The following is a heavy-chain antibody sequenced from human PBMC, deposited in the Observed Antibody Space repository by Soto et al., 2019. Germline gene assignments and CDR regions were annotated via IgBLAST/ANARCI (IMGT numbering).Heavy chain of an antibody. Sequence: SVKVSCKPSGGTFTNYAFSWVRQAPGQGLEWMGGIIPISGTPDYAQNFQGRVTITADESTRTASMELSSLRSDDTAVYYCARERSVGYCITTTCPKPFYYYAMDVWGQGTTVTVSS. J-gene: IGHJ6*02. V-gene: IGHV1-69*13. D-gene: IGHD2-2*01. CDR1: GGTFTNYA. CDR3: ARERSVGYCITTTCPKPFYYYAMDV. CDR2: IIPISGTP.